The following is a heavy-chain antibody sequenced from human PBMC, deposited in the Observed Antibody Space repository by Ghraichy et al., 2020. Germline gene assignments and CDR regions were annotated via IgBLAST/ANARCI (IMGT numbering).Heavy chain of an antibody. D-gene: IGHD2-2*01. CDR1: GFAFRNYE. CDR2: ISSSGSTV. V-gene: IGHV3-48*03. Sequence: LSLTCAASGFAFRNYEVNWVRQAPGKGLEWVSYISSSGSTVYYADSVKGRFTISRDNAKNSLFLQMNSLRAEDTAVYYCARKCSSSSCGYDHGMDVWGQGTTVTVSS. CDR3: ARKCSSSSCGYDHGMDV. J-gene: IGHJ6*02.